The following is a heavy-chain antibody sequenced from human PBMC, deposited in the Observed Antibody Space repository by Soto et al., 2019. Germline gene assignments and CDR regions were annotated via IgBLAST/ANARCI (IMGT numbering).Heavy chain of an antibody. CDR1: GYTFTSYG. J-gene: IGHJ6*03. Sequence: GASVKVSCKASGYTFTSYGISWVRQAPGQGLEWMGWISAYNGNTNYAQKLQGRVTMTTDTSTSTAYMELRSLRSDDTAVYYCARGREPSIAARRVYYYYYYMDVWGKGTTVTVSS. V-gene: IGHV1-18*01. CDR3: ARGREPSIAARRVYYYYYYMDV. CDR2: ISAYNGNT. D-gene: IGHD6-6*01.